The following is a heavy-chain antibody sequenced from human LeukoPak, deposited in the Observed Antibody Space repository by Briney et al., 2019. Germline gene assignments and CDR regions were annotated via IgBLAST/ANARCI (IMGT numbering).Heavy chain of an antibody. CDR3: ARDPPSRGTRYFDY. Sequence: GGSLRLSCAASGLTFSSYAMSWVRQAPGEGPEWVSSISSSSSNKDYVDSVKGRFTVSRDNAKNSLYLQMDSLRVEDTAVYYCARDPPSRGTRYFDYWGQGILVTVSS. D-gene: IGHD3-16*01. V-gene: IGHV3-21*01. CDR2: ISSSSSNK. J-gene: IGHJ4*02. CDR1: GLTFSSYA.